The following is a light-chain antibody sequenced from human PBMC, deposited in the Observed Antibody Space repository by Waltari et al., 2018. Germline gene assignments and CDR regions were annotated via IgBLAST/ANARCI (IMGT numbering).Light chain of an antibody. Sequence: QSALTQPASVSGSPGQSIPIPCTGTSRDVGAYNYVSWYQQHPGKAPKIMIYEVSNRYPGVSNRFSGSKSGNTASLTISGLQAEDEADYYCSSKSTSSTLVVFGGGTKLTVL. CDR2: EVS. V-gene: IGLV2-14*01. CDR1: SRDVGAYNY. J-gene: IGLJ2*01. CDR3: SSKSTSSTLVV.